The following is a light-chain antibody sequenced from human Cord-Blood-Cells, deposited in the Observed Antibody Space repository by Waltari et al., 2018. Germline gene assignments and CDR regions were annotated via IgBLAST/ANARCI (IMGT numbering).Light chain of an antibody. CDR1: QSLVYSDGNTY. V-gene: IGKV2-30*01. J-gene: IGKJ5*01. CDR3: MQGTHWPPIT. CDR2: KVS. Sequence: DVVMTQSPLSLPVTLGQPASIPCRSSQSLVYSDGNTYLNWLQQRPGQSPRRLIYKVSNRDSGVPDRFSGSGSGTDFTLKISRVEAEDVGVYYCMQGTHWPPITFGQGTRLEIK.